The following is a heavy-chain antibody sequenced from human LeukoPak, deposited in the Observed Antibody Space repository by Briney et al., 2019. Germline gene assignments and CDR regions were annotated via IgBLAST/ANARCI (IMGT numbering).Heavy chain of an antibody. CDR1: GGSFGGYY. CDR3: ARGPAGGSDC. Sequence: SETLSLTCAVYGGSFGGYYWTWIRQPPGKGPEWIGEINHSGSTNYNPSLKSRVTISVDTSKNQHSLKLSSVTAADTAVYYCARGPAGGSDCGGQGTLVTVSS. V-gene: IGHV4-34*01. J-gene: IGHJ4*02. CDR2: INHSGST. D-gene: IGHD3-10*01.